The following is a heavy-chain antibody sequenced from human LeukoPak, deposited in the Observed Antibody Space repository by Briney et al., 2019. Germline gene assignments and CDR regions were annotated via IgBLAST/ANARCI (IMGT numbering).Heavy chain of an antibody. V-gene: IGHV3-30*01. CDR3: ARDRAARACYFDY. Sequence: GRSLGLSCAASGFTFSSYAMHWVRQAPGKGLEWVAVISYDGSNKYYADSVKGRFTISRDNSKNTLYLQMNSLRAEDTAVYYCARDRAARACYFDYWGQGTLVTVSS. CDR1: GFTFSSYA. CDR2: ISYDGSNK. J-gene: IGHJ4*02. D-gene: IGHD6-6*01.